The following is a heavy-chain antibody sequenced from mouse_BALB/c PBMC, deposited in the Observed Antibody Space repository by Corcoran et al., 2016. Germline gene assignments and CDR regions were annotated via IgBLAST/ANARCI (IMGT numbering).Heavy chain of an antibody. V-gene: IGHV3-6*02. CDR2: ISYDGSN. Sequence: DVQLQESGPGLVKPSQSLSLTCSVTGYSITSGYYWNWIRQFPGNKLEWMGYISYDGSNNYNPSLKNRISITRDTSKNQFFLKLNSVTTEDTATYYCAKTARALYAMDYWGQGTSVTVSS. J-gene: IGHJ4*01. CDR1: GYSITSGYY. CDR3: AKTARALYAMDY. D-gene: IGHD3-2*01.